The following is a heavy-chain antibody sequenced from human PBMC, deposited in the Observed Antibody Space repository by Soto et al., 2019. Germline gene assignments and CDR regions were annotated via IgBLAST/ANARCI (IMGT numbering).Heavy chain of an antibody. CDR3: AKGRIVVVPIAMSYYYYYMDV. V-gene: IGHV3-23*01. CDR1: GFTFSGYA. CDR2: ISGSGGST. D-gene: IGHD2-2*01. Sequence: EVQLLESGGGLVQPGGSLRLSCAASGFTFSGYAMSWDRQAPGKGLEWVSAISGSGGSTYYADSVKGRFTISRDNSKNTLYLQMNSLRAEDTAVYYCAKGRIVVVPIAMSYYYYYMDVWGKGTTVTVS. J-gene: IGHJ6*03.